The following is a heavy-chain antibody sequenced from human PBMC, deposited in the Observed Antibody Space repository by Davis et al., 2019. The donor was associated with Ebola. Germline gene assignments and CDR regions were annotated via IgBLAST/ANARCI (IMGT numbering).Heavy chain of an antibody. V-gene: IGHV3-23*01. CDR1: GFTFSSYV. CDR2: IRGSGYTV. Sequence: GGSLRLSCVASGFTFSSYVMGWVRQAPGKGLEWASRIRGSGYTVDYGDSVRGRFTVSRDNSKNTLYLQMKSLRAEDTATYYCARVILWWDDDAGGPTTYYFDVWGQGAPVTVSS. CDR3: ARVILWWDDDAGGPTTYYFDV. D-gene: IGHD2-8*02. J-gene: IGHJ4*02.